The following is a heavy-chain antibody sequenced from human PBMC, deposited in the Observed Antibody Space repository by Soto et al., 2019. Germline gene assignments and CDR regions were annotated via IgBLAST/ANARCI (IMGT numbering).Heavy chain of an antibody. CDR1: GGSISSGGYS. J-gene: IGHJ4*02. D-gene: IGHD2-15*01. CDR2: IYHSGST. V-gene: IGHV4-30-2*01. CDR3: AREVGGCSGGRCFHYFDY. Sequence: QLQLQESGSGLVKPSQTLSLTCAVSGGSISSGGYSWSWIRQPPGKALECIGYIYHSGSTYYNPSVKRRVTISVDRCKHRFSVKLSSVTAAVTAVYYWAREVGGCSGGRCFHYFDYWGQGTLVTVSS.